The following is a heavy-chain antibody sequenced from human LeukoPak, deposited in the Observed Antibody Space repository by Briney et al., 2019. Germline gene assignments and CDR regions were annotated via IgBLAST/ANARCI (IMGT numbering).Heavy chain of an antibody. CDR3: ARGEPADY. CDR2: IYSGGRT. CDR1: AFTVSSNY. D-gene: IGHD1-26*01. Sequence: GGSLRLSCAASAFTVSSNYMSWVRQAPRGGLEWVSVIYSGGRTYYADSVKGRFTISRDNSKNTLYLQMNSLRAEDTAVYYCARGEPADYWGQGTLVTVSS. V-gene: IGHV3-53*01. J-gene: IGHJ4*02.